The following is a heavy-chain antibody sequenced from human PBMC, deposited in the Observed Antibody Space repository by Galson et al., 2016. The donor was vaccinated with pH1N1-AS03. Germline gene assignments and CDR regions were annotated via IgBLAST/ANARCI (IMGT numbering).Heavy chain of an antibody. CDR3: LRASDY. Sequence: SLRLSCAASGFTFSGYSMNWFRQAPGKGLECVANIKQDGSEQYYADSVKGRFTISRDNAKNSLYLQMNSLRADDTAAYYCLRASDYWGQGTLVTVSS. CDR2: IKQDGSEQ. V-gene: IGHV3-7*01. CDR1: GFTFSGYS. J-gene: IGHJ4*02.